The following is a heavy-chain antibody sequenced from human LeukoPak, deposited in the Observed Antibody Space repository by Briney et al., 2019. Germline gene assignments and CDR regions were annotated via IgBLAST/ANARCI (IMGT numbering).Heavy chain of an antibody. CDR1: GFTFNNYW. V-gene: IGHV3-74*01. J-gene: IGHJ4*02. CDR2: INRDGSEI. CDR3: AREFRKGDY. Sequence: GGSLRLSCAASGFTFNNYWMHWVRQALGKGLVWVSRINRDGSEISHADPVKGRFTISRDNAKNTLYLQMNSLRAEDTAVYYCAREFRKGDYWGQGTLVTVSS.